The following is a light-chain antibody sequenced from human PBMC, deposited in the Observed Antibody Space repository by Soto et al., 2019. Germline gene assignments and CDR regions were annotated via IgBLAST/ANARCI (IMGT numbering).Light chain of an antibody. V-gene: IGKV1-5*01. Sequence: DIQMTQSPSTLSASVGDRVTNTCRASQSISSWLAWYQQKPGKAPKLLIYDASSLESGVPSRFSGSGSGTEFTLTFSSLLPDDFATYYCQQYNSYCQTFGQGTKVDIK. CDR3: QQYNSYCQT. CDR2: DAS. CDR1: QSISSW. J-gene: IGKJ1*01.